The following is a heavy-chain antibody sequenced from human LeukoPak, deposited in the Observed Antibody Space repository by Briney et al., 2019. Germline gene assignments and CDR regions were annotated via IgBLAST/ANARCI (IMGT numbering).Heavy chain of an antibody. V-gene: IGHV4-34*01. Sequence: SETLSLTCAVYGGSFSGYYWSWIRQPPGKGLEWIGEINHSGSTNYNPSLKSRVTISVDTSKNQFSLKLSSVTAADTAVYYCARRRYYDYWGQGTLVTVSS. CDR3: ARRRYYDY. CDR2: INHSGST. CDR1: GGSFSGYY. J-gene: IGHJ4*02.